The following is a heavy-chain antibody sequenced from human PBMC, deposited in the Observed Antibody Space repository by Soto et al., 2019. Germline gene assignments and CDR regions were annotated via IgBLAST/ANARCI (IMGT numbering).Heavy chain of an antibody. CDR2: ISAYNGNT. Sequence: QVQLVQSGAEVKKPGASVKVSCKASGYTFTSYGISWVRQAPGQGLEWMGWISAYNGNTNYAQKLQGRVTMTTDTSTSTAYVELRSLRSDDTAVYYCARDGAQVGFGELSDAFDIWGQGTMVTVSS. CDR1: GYTFTSYG. V-gene: IGHV1-18*01. CDR3: ARDGAQVGFGELSDAFDI. J-gene: IGHJ3*02. D-gene: IGHD3-10*01.